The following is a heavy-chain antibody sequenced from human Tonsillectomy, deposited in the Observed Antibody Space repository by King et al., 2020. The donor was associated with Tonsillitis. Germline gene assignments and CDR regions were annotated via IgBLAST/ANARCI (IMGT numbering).Heavy chain of an antibody. CDR1: GFSLSTSGMC. CDR2: IDWDDDK. Sequence: VTLKESGPALVKPPQTLTLTCTFSGFSLSTSGMCVSWIRQPPGKALEWLARIDWDDDKYYSTSLKTRLTISKDTSKKQVVLTMTNMDPVDTATYYCTRIRVSQQLFDYWGQGTLVTVSS. J-gene: IGHJ4*02. D-gene: IGHD6-13*01. CDR3: TRIRVSQQLFDY. V-gene: IGHV2-70*11.